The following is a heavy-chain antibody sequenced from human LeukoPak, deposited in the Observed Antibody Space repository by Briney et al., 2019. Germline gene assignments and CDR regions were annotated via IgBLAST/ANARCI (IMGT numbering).Heavy chain of an antibody. CDR1: GFTFGDYA. V-gene: IGHV3-49*03. J-gene: IGHJ4*02. CDR3: TRDGMGDFDY. D-gene: IGHD1-26*01. Sequence: GGSLRLSRTSSGFTFGDYAMSWFRQAPGKGLEWVGFIRSKTYGGTTEYAASVKGRFTISRDDSKSIAYLQMNSLNTEDTAVYFCTRDGMGDFDYWGQGTLVTVSS. CDR2: IRSKTYGGTT.